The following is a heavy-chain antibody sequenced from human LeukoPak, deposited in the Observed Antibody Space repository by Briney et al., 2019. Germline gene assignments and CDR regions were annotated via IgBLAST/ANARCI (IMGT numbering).Heavy chain of an antibody. V-gene: IGHV1-46*01. D-gene: IGHD2-15*01. Sequence: GASVKVSCKASGYTFTSCYMHWVRQAPGQGLEWMGIINPSGGSTSYAQKFQGRVTMTRDTSTCAVYMELSSLRSEDTAVYYCARIGSGGSWGAYYFDYWGQGTLVTVSS. CDR1: GYTFTSCY. CDR3: ARIGSGGSWGAYYFDY. J-gene: IGHJ4*02. CDR2: INPSGGST.